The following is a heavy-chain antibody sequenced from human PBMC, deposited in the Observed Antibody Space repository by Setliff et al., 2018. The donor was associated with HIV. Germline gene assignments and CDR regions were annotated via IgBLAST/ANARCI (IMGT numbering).Heavy chain of an antibody. CDR2: IGGSGGST. V-gene: IGHV3-23*01. J-gene: IGHJ5*02. CDR1: GFSFSSYA. D-gene: IGHD3-10*01. CDR3: SKGTIPSSFGWFAP. Sequence: PGGSLRLSCAANGFSFSSYAMSWVRQAPAKGLEWVSGIGGSGGSTYYADSVNGRFTISRDNFKNTLFLQMNSLRLEDTAIYYCSKGTIPSSFGWFAPWGQGTPVTVSS.